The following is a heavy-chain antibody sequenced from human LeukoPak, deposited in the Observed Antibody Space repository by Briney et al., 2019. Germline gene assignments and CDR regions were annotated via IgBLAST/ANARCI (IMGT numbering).Heavy chain of an antibody. V-gene: IGHV3-48*01. Sequence: GGSLRLSCAASGITFSSYSMNWVRQAPGRGLDWVSYISSSSSTIYYADSVKGRFTISRDNSKNTLYLQMNTLRAEDTAVYYCATERYGDYYYWGQGTLVTVSS. CDR3: ATERYGDYYY. CDR1: GITFSSYS. CDR2: ISSSSSTI. J-gene: IGHJ4*02. D-gene: IGHD4-17*01.